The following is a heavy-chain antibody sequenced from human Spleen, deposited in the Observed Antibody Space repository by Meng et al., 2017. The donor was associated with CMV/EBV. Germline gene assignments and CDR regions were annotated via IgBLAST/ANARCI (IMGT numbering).Heavy chain of an antibody. D-gene: IGHD4-17*01. CDR3: ARDFGGVTVCDH. Sequence: TVSAGPISSRGYYWSWIRQHPGKGLEWIGYIYYTGSTYYNPSLKSRVAISVDTSKNQFSLKLRSVTAADTAVYYCARDFGGVTVCDHWGQGTLVTVSS. V-gene: IGHV4-31*03. CDR1: AGPISSRGYY. J-gene: IGHJ4*02. CDR2: IYYTGST.